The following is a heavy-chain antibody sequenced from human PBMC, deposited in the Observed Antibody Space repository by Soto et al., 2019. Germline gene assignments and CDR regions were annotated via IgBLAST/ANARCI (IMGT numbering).Heavy chain of an antibody. CDR1: GFTFSSYS. CDR3: AREGQWLVPNYYYYYGMDV. CDR2: ISSSSSYI. J-gene: IGHJ6*02. Sequence: EVQLVESGGGLVKPGGSLRLSCAASGFTFSSYSMNWVRQAPGKGLEWVSSISSSSSYIYYADSVKGRFTISRDNAKNSLYLQMNSLRAEDTAVYYCAREGQWLVPNYYYYYGMDVWGQGTTVTVSS. D-gene: IGHD6-19*01. V-gene: IGHV3-21*01.